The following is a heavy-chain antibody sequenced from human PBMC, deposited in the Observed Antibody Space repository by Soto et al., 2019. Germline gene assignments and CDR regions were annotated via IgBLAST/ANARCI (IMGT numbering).Heavy chain of an antibody. Sequence: PGGSLRLSCEAPKFTFSTYAMTWVRQAPGQGLEWVCSISGSGGKTYYADSVKGRFTISRDNSKNTLYLQMNSLRAEDTAVYYCAKDPKEYSSSSCFDYWGQGTLVTVSS. CDR2: ISGSGGKT. D-gene: IGHD6-6*01. J-gene: IGHJ4*02. CDR3: AKDPKEYSSSSCFDY. V-gene: IGHV3-23*01. CDR1: KFTFSTYA.